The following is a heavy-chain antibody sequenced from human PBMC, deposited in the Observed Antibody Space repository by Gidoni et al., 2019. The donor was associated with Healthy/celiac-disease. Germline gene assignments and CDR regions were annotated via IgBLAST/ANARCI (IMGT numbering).Heavy chain of an antibody. Sequence: QVQLVESGGGVVQPGRSLRLSCAAPGFTFSSYGMHWVRQAPGKGLEWVAVISYDGSNKYYADSVRGRFTISRDNSKNTLYLQMNSLRAEDTAVYYCAKANPDYDAFDIWGQGTMVTVSS. D-gene: IGHD4-17*01. V-gene: IGHV3-30*18. CDR1: GFTFSSYG. J-gene: IGHJ3*02. CDR2: ISYDGSNK. CDR3: AKANPDYDAFDI.